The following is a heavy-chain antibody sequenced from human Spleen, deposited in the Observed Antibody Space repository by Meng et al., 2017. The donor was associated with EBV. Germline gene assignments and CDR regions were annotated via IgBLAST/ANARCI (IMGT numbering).Heavy chain of an antibody. Sequence: QVWLLGSDPVLVQPSQALSLPLSGSGTSISGGGYYWSWTRQPPGDGLEWICYIYHGGNTYYNPSLERRATISVDTSRNQCSLNLNSVTAAETAVYYCAGDISPSGKGGSDPWGQGTLVTVSS. V-gene: IGHV4-30-4*01. CDR3: AGDISPSGKGGSDP. CDR2: IYHGGNT. CDR1: GTSISGGGYY. J-gene: IGHJ5*02. D-gene: IGHD5-12*01.